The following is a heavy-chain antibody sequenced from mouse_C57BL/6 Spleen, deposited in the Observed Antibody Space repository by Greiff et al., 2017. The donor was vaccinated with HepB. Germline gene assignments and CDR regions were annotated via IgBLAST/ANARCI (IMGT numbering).Heavy chain of an antibody. J-gene: IGHJ4*01. CDR1: GYAFTSYW. CDR3: AGNGYYVYYAMDY. CDR2: IYPGDGDT. D-gene: IGHD2-3*01. V-gene: IGHV1-80*01. Sequence: VQLVESGAELVKPGASVKISCKASGYAFTSYWMNWVKQRPGKGLEWIGQIYPGDGDTNYNGKFKGKATLTADKSSSTAYMQLSSLTSEDSAVYFCAGNGYYVYYAMDYWGQGTSVTVSS.